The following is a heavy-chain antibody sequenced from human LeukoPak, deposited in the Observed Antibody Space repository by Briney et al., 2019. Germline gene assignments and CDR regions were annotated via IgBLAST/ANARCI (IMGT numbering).Heavy chain of an antibody. J-gene: IGHJ4*02. V-gene: IGHV3-74*01. CDR1: GFTFSSYW. Sequence: GGSLRLSCAASGFTFSSYWMHWVRQAPGKGVGWVLCINSDGITTSYAASVKGRFTISRDNATNTLYLQMNSLRAEDTAVYYCARDLARLGATDYWGQGTLVTVSS. CDR2: INSDGITT. D-gene: IGHD1-26*01. CDR3: ARDLARLGATDY.